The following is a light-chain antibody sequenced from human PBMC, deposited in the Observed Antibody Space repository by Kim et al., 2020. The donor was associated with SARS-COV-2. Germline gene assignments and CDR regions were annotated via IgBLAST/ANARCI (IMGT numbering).Light chain of an antibody. CDR3: NSRDNSGNHLKL. CDR2: GKN. Sequence: SSELTQDPAVSVALGQTVRITCQGDSLRNYYANWYQQKPGQAPVLVIYGKNNRPSGIPDRFSGSSSGNTASLTITGAQAEDEADYYCNSRDNSGNHLKLFGGGTQLTVL. J-gene: IGLJ2*01. V-gene: IGLV3-19*01. CDR1: SLRNYY.